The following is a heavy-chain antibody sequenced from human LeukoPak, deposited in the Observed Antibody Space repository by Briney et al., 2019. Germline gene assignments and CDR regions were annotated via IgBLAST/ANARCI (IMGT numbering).Heavy chain of an antibody. J-gene: IGHJ6*02. D-gene: IGHD3-10*01. CDR3: ARDHSYYFGSQTSTLDV. CDR1: GGSISSYY. V-gene: IGHV4-59*01. CDR2: IYYSGST. Sequence: PSETLSLTCTVSGGSISSYYWSWIRQPPGKGLEWLGYIYYSGSTNYNPSLKSRVTISVDTSKNQFSLKLSSVTAADTAVYYCARDHSYYFGSQTSTLDVWGQGTAVTVSS.